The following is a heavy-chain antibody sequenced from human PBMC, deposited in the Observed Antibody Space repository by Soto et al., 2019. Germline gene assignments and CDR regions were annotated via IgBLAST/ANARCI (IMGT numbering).Heavy chain of an antibody. CDR2: IYPGDSDT. CDR1: GYSFTSYW. Sequence: PGESLKISCKGSGYSFTSYWIVWVRQMPGKGLEWMGIIYPGDSDTRYSPSFQGQVTISADKSISTAYLQWSSLKASDTAMYYCARHNKWLGDYDFWSRSPKQPFAPWGQGTLVTVSS. V-gene: IGHV5-51*01. CDR3: ARHNKWLGDYDFWSRSPKQPFAP. D-gene: IGHD3-3*01. J-gene: IGHJ5*02.